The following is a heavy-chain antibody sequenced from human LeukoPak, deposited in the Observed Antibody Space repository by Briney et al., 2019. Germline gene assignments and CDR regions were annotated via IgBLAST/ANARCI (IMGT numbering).Heavy chain of an antibody. V-gene: IGHV4-59*08. CDR2: IFYSGST. D-gene: IGHD6-13*01. CDR3: ARHMYSTSPYFDY. CDR1: GGSISSYY. Sequence: ASETLSLTCTVSGGSISSYYWSWIRQPPGKGLEWIGYIFYSGSTNYNPSLKSRVTISVDTSKNQFSLKLSSVTAADTAVYYCARHMYSTSPYFDYWAQGTLVTVSS. J-gene: IGHJ4*02.